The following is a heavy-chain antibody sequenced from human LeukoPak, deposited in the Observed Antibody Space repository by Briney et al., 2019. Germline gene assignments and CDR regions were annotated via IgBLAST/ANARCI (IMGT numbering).Heavy chain of an antibody. CDR3: ARDYKYAFDN. CDR1: GFTFSHYS. J-gene: IGHJ4*02. V-gene: IGHV3-48*01. CDR2: IGIDSGNT. D-gene: IGHD5-24*01. Sequence: GGSLRLSCAASGFTFSHYSMNWVRRAPGKGLEWISYIGIDSGNTKYADSVKGRFTISGDKAKNSLYLQMNSLRVEDTAVYYCARDYKYAFDNWGQGTLVTVSS.